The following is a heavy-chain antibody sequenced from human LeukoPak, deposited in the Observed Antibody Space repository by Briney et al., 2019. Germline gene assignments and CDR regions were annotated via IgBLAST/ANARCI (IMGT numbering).Heavy chain of an antibody. J-gene: IGHJ4*02. CDR3: GIFMDVVPGSMS. V-gene: IGHV4-34*01. CDR1: DGSLINYY. CDR2: ISHGGIT. Sequence: SETLSLTCGVYDGSLINYYCHWIRQAPGKGLEWIGEISHGGITKQNPYLKSRVTMSQDTSKRQFSLKMNSMTAADTGVYYCGIFMDVVPGSMSWGLGTLVTVSS. D-gene: IGHD2-2*01.